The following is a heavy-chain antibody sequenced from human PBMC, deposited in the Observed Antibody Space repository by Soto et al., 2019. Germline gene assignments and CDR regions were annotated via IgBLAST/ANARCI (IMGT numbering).Heavy chain of an antibody. J-gene: IGHJ6*02. Sequence: ASVKFSCKASGYTFTSYGINWVRQAPGQGLEWMGSISGYNGNTDYAQKLQGRVTMTTDTSTTTAYMELRSLRSDDTAVYYCATETITMFGGFIYTYCGRDVGGQGTTSPVS. CDR1: GYTFTSYG. CDR3: ATETITMFGGFIYTYCGRDV. V-gene: IGHV1-18*04. D-gene: IGHD3-10*01. CDR2: ISGYNGNT.